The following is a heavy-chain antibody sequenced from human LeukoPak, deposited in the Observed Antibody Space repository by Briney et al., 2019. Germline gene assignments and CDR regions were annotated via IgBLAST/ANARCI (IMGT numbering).Heavy chain of an antibody. CDR2: INSDGRST. Sequence: HPGGSLRLSCAASGFTFSNYWMHWVRHAPGKGLVWVSRINSDGRSTNYADSVKGRFTISRDNAKNTLYPQMNSLRAEDTAVYYCARGADSGYSSDNWGQGTLVSVSS. CDR3: ARGADSGYSSDN. J-gene: IGHJ4*02. CDR1: GFTFSNYW. D-gene: IGHD3-9*01. V-gene: IGHV3-74*01.